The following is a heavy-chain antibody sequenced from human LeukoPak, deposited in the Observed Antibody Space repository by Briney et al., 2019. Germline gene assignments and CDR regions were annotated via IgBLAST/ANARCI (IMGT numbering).Heavy chain of an antibody. CDR3: ARDWSGYHRLDY. J-gene: IGHJ4*02. D-gene: IGHD3-3*01. V-gene: IGHV1-18*01. CDR2: ISAYNGNT. Sequence: GASVKVSCKASGYTFTSYDINWVRQAPGQGLEWMGWISAYNGNTNYAQKLQGRVTMTTDTSTSTAYMELRSLRSDDTAVYYCARDWSGYHRLDYWGQGTLVTVSS. CDR1: GYTFTSYD.